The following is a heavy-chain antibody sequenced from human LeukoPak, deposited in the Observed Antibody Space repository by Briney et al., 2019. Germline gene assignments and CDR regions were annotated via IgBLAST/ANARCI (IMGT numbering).Heavy chain of an antibody. V-gene: IGHV3-74*01. Sequence: GGSRRLSCAASGFTFSSYWMHWVRQSLGKGLVWVSHINSDGSITNYADSVRGRFTISRDNAKNTLYLQMNSLRAEDTAVYYCGSAVAPAYWGQGTLVTVSS. J-gene: IGHJ4*02. CDR1: GFTFSSYW. CDR2: INSDGSIT. D-gene: IGHD6-19*01. CDR3: GSAVAPAY.